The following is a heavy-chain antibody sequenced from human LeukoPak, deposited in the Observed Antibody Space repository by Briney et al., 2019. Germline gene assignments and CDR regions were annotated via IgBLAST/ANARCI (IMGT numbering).Heavy chain of an antibody. D-gene: IGHD2/OR15-2a*01. Sequence: SETLSLTCTVSGGSLNNHYWSWVRQPPGKALEWIGYISHTGNTRSHPSLKSRVTISVDTPKNQFSLKLGSVTAADTAVYYCARDTSYTSETCCNDYFDSWGQGTLVTVSS. CDR3: ARDTSYTSETCCNDYFDS. CDR2: ISHTGNT. CDR1: GGSLNNHY. J-gene: IGHJ4*02. V-gene: IGHV4-59*11.